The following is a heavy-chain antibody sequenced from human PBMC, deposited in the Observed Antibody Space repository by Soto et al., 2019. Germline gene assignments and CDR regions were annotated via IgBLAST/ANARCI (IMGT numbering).Heavy chain of an antibody. CDR3: ARDRGEVVVTASPDYFDY. Sequence: ASVKVSCKASGYTFTSYYMLWVRQAPGQGLEWMGIINPSGGSTSYAQKFQGRVTMTRDTSTSTVYMELSSLRSEDTAVYYCARDRGEVVVTASPDYFDYWGPG. V-gene: IGHV1-46*03. D-gene: IGHD2-21*02. CDR2: INPSGGST. J-gene: IGHJ4*02. CDR1: GYTFTSYY.